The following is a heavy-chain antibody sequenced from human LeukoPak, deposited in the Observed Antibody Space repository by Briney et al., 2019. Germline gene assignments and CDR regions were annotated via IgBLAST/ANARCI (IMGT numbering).Heavy chain of an antibody. CDR3: ARDTPYDFWSGYYANYYGMDV. D-gene: IGHD3-3*01. V-gene: IGHV4-4*02. Sequence: SETLSLTCAVSGGSISSSNWWSWVRQPPGKGLEWIGEIYHSGSTIYNPSLKSRVTISVDKSKNQFSLKLSSVTAADTAVYYCARDTPYDFWSGYYANYYGMDVWGQGTTVTVSS. CDR1: GGSISSSNW. J-gene: IGHJ6*02. CDR2: IYHSGST.